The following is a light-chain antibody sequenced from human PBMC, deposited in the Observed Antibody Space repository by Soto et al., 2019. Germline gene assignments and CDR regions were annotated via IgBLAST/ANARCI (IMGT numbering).Light chain of an antibody. J-gene: IGKJ2*02. CDR1: QSVSNS. CDR2: EAS. CDR3: QQRSTWPWT. V-gene: IGKV3-11*01. Sequence: EVVLTQSPATLSLSPGERATLSCRASQSVSNSLAWYQQRPGQAPRLLIYEASKRATGIPASFSGSGSGTDFTLTIISLESEDFAVYYCQQRSTWPWTFGQGTNLEI.